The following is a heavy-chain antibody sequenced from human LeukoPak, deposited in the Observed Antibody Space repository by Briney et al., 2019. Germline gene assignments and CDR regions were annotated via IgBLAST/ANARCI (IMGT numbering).Heavy chain of an antibody. CDR1: GYSISSGYY. CDR2: IYHSGST. V-gene: IGHV4-38-2*02. Sequence: KPSETLSLTCTVSGYSISSGYYWGWIRQPPGKGLEWIGSIYHSGSTYYNPSLKSRVTISVDTSKNQFSLKLGSVTAADTAVYYCARQGEVGATIWGQGTLVTVSS. J-gene: IGHJ4*02. CDR3: ARQGEVGATI. D-gene: IGHD1-26*01.